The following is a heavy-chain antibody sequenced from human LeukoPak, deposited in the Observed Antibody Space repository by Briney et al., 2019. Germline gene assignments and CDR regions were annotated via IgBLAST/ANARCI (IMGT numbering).Heavy chain of an antibody. V-gene: IGHV3-33*01. CDR1: GFTFSNYG. CDR3: ARDRYGANSPFDY. CDR2: IWYDGSNK. J-gene: IGHJ4*02. Sequence: PGRSLRLSCAASGFTFSNYGMHWVRQAPGKGLEWVAVIWYDGSNKYYADSVKSRFTISRDNSKNTLYLQMNSLRAEDTAVYYCARDRYGANSPFDYWGQGTLVTVSS. D-gene: IGHD4-23*01.